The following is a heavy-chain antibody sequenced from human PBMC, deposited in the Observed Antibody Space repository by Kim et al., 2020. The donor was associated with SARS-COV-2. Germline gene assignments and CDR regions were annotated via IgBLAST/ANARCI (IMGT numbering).Heavy chain of an antibody. V-gene: IGHV4-39*01. CDR3: ARQLMATITPDYFDT. D-gene: IGHD5-12*01. J-gene: IGHJ4*02. Sequence: PSLKSRITTSLDTSKNQFSLKRSSVTAADTAVYYCARQLMATITPDYFDTWGQGTLVTVSS.